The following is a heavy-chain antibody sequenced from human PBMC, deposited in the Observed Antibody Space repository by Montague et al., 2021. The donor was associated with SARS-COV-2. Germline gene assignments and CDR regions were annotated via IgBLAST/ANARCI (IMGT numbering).Heavy chain of an antibody. CDR2: IKPDGSGQ. CDR3: ARSLFSSGSF. Sequence: SLRLSCLASGFTFSNYWMNWARQAPGKGLEWVASIKPDGSGQNYXDSVKGRFTISRDNAKKSLYLQMNSLRVDDTAVYYCARSLFSSGSFWGQGALVTVSS. CDR1: GFTFSNYW. D-gene: IGHD3-10*01. J-gene: IGHJ4*02. V-gene: IGHV3-7*01.